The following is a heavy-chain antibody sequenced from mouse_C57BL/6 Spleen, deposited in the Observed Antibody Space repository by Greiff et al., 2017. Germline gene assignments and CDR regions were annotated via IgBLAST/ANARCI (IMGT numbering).Heavy chain of an antibody. CDR2: IWGVGST. CDR1: GFSLTSYG. Sequence: VQLQQSGPGLVAPSQSLSITCTVSGFSLTSYGVDWVRQSPGKGLEWLGVIWGVGSTNYNSALKSRLSISKDNSKSQVFLKMNSLQTDDTAMYYCARRWLGYAMDYWGQGTSVTVSS. J-gene: IGHJ4*01. D-gene: IGHD2-3*01. CDR3: ARRWLGYAMDY. V-gene: IGHV2-6*01.